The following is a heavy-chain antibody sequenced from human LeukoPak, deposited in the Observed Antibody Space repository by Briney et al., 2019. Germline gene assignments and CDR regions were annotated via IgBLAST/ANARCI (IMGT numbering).Heavy chain of an antibody. J-gene: IGHJ4*02. V-gene: IGHV3-74*01. D-gene: IGHD3-22*01. CDR2: IKSDGSST. Sequence: PGGSLRLSCAASEFTFSSYSMHWVRQAPGKGLAWVSRIKSDGSSTSYADSVKGRFTISRDNAKNTQYLQMDSLRAEDTAVYYCVRGGYDSSGVTLDYWGQGTQVTVSS. CDR3: VRGGYDSSGVTLDY. CDR1: EFTFSSYS.